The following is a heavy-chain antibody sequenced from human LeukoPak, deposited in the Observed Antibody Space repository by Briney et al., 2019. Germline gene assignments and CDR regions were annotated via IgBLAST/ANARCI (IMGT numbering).Heavy chain of an antibody. CDR2: INPNSGGT. J-gene: IGHJ4*02. Sequence: ASVTVSCKASGYTFTGYYMHWVRQAPGQGLEWMGWINPNSGGTNYAQKFQGRVTMTRDTSISTAYMELSRLRSDDTAVYYCASPYYYGSGSYFYHYWGQGTLVTVSS. CDR1: GYTFTGYY. CDR3: ASPYYYGSGSYFYHY. D-gene: IGHD3-10*01. V-gene: IGHV1-2*02.